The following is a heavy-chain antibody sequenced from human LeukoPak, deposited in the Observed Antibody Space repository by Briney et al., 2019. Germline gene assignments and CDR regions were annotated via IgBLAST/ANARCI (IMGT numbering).Heavy chain of an antibody. Sequence: GGSLRLSCAASGFTFSSYAMHWARQAPGKGLEWVAVISYDGSNKYYADSVKGRFTISRDNSKNTLYLQMNSLRAEDTAVYYCARDGGSGWYVVYYFDYWGQGTLVTVSS. CDR2: ISYDGSNK. D-gene: IGHD6-19*01. J-gene: IGHJ4*02. CDR1: GFTFSSYA. V-gene: IGHV3-30-3*01. CDR3: ARDGGSGWYVVYYFDY.